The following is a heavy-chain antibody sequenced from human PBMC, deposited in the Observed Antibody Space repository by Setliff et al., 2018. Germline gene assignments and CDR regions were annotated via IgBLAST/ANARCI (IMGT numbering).Heavy chain of an antibody. J-gene: IGHJ5*02. V-gene: IGHV1-3*01. CDR3: ARVPVVGATKLYWFDP. D-gene: IGHD1-26*01. Sequence: GASVKVSCKASGYTFTSYATHWVRQAPGQRLEWMGWINAGNGNTKYSQKFQGRVTITRDTSASTAYMELSSLRSEDTAVYYCARVPVVGATKLYWFDPWGQGTLVTVSS. CDR2: INAGNGNT. CDR1: GYTFTSYA.